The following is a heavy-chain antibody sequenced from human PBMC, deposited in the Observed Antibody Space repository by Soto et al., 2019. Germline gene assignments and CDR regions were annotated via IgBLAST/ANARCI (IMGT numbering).Heavy chain of an antibody. D-gene: IGHD5-18*01. Sequence: SETLSLTCAVSGGSISSGGYSWSWIRQPPGKGLEWIGYIYHSGSTYYNPSLKSRVTISVDRSKNQFSLKLSSVTAADTAVYYCARWYSYGGYYYYGMDVWGQRTTVTVSS. CDR2: IYHSGST. CDR1: GGSISSGGYS. V-gene: IGHV4-30-2*01. CDR3: ARWYSYGGYYYYGMDV. J-gene: IGHJ6*02.